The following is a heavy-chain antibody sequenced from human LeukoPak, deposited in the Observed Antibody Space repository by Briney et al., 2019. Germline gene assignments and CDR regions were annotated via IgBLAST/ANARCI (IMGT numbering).Heavy chain of an antibody. CDR1: GYTFTTYN. CDR3: AREDYYDSGSNDY. J-gene: IGHJ4*02. D-gene: IGHD3-22*01. Sequence: GASVKVSCKASGYTFTTYNINWVRQAPGQGLEWMGWISGYNGNTNYAQKLQGRVTMTTDTSTSTAYMELRSLKSDDTAVYYCAREDYYDSGSNDYWGQGTLVTVSS. CDR2: ISGYNGNT. V-gene: IGHV1-18*01.